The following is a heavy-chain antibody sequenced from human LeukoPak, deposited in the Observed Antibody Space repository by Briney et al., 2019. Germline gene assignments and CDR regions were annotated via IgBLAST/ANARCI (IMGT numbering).Heavy chain of an antibody. CDR3: GTVRGPDSSRWYSDY. Sequence: GRSLRLSCAASGFRFSNYGMHWVRQAPGKGLEWVALIWYDGSNKYYADSVKGRFTISRDNSKNTLYLQMNSLRAEDTAVYYCGTVRGPDSSRWYSDYWGQGTLVTVSS. D-gene: IGHD6-13*01. CDR1: GFRFSNYG. J-gene: IGHJ4*02. V-gene: IGHV3-33*01. CDR2: IWYDGSNK.